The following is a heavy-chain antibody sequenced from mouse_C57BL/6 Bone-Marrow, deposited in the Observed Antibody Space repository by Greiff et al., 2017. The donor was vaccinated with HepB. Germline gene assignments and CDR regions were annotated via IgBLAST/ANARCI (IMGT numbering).Heavy chain of an antibody. D-gene: IGHD3-1*01. CDR1: GYTFTSYW. Sequence: QVQLQQPGAELVMPGASVKLSCKASGYTFTSYWMHWVKQRPGQGLEWIGEIDPSDSYTNYNQKFKGKSTLTVDKSSSTAYMQLSSLTSEDYAVYYCARSGGTRWYFDVWGTGTTVTVSS. CDR3: ARSGGTRWYFDV. J-gene: IGHJ1*03. V-gene: IGHV1-69*01. CDR2: IDPSDSYT.